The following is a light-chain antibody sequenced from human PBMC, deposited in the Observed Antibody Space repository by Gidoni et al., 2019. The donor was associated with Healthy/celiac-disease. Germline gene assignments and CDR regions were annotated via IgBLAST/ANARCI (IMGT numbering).Light chain of an antibody. CDR2: DAS. CDR1: QSVSSY. Sequence: DIVFTQSPATLSLSPGERATLSCRASQSVSSYLAWYQQKPGQAPRLLIYDASNRATGITARFSGSGSGTDFTLTISSLEPEDFAVYYGQQRSNWPLTFXGXTKVXIK. CDR3: QQRSNWPLT. J-gene: IGKJ4*01. V-gene: IGKV3-11*01.